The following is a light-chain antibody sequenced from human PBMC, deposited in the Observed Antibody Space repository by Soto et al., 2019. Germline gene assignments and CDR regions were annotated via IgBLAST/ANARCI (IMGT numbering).Light chain of an antibody. CDR1: SSNIGSNT. CDR3: AAWDDSLNGYV. V-gene: IGLV1-44*01. Sequence: QSALTQPPSASGTPGQRVTISCSGSSSNIGSNTVNWYQQLPGTAPKLLIYSNNQQPSGVPDRFSGSKSGTSASLAISGLQSEDEADYYCAAWDDSLNGYVFGTGTKVTV. CDR2: SNN. J-gene: IGLJ1*01.